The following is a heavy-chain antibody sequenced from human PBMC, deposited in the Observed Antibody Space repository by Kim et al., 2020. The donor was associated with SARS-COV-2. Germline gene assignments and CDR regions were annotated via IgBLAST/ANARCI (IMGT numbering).Heavy chain of an antibody. Sequence: GGSLRLSCAASGFTFSNYAMNWVRQPPGKGLEWVPTISTGGDYTYYADSVKGRFTISRDNFKSTLYLEMNSLRAEDTAVYYCAKDQRAGAGGYYGMDVWGQGTTVTVSS. CDR1: GFTFSNYA. CDR3: AKDQRAGAGGYYGMDV. V-gene: IGHV3-23*01. CDR2: ISTGGDYT. D-gene: IGHD6-19*01. J-gene: IGHJ6*02.